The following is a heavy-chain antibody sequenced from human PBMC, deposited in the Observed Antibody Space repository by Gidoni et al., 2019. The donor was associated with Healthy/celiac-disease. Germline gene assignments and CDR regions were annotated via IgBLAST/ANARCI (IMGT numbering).Heavy chain of an antibody. CDR3: TSRIQLWLQERYYYGMDV. V-gene: IGHV3-73*01. D-gene: IGHD5-18*01. CDR1: GLTFSGPP. CDR2: IRSKANSYAT. Sequence: EVQLVESGGGLVQPGGSLKLSCAASGLTFSGPPTPWVRQASGKVLGWVGRIRSKANSYATAYAASVKGRFTISRDDSKNTAYLQMNSLKTEDTAVYYCTSRIQLWLQERYYYGMDVWGQGTTVTVSS. J-gene: IGHJ6*02.